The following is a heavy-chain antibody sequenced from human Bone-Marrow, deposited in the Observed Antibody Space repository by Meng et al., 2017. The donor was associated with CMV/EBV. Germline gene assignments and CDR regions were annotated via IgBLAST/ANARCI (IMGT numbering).Heavy chain of an antibody. D-gene: IGHD3-10*01. CDR1: A. CDR3: AKGHYYGSGNYPYFFDY. Sequence: AMGWVRQAPGKGLEWVAGISSSGSNTYYADSVKGRFVKGRFTISRDNSKNTLSLQMNSLRAEDTAVYYCAKGHYYGSGNYPYFFDYWGQGTLVTVSS. CDR2: ISSSGSNT. J-gene: IGHJ4*02. V-gene: IGHV3-23*01.